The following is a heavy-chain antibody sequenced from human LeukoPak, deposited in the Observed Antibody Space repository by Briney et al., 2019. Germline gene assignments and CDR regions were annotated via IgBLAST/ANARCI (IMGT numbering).Heavy chain of an antibody. D-gene: IGHD5-12*01. Sequence: SETLSLTCAVYGGSLSGYYWSWIRQPPGKGLEWIGEINHSGSTNYNPSLKSRVTISVDTSKNQFSLKLSSVTAADTAVYYCARGKWLRSSFDYWGQGTLVTVSS. V-gene: IGHV4-34*01. CDR1: GGSLSGYY. CDR2: INHSGST. CDR3: ARGKWLRSSFDY. J-gene: IGHJ4*02.